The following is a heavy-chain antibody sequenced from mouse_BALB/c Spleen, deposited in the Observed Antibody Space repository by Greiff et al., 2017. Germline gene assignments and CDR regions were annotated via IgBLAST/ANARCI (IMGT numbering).Heavy chain of an antibody. CDR2: INPSTGYT. CDR3: ARLESYYFDY. V-gene: IGHV1-7*01. J-gene: IGHJ2*01. CDR1: GYTFTSYW. Sequence: VKLMESGAELAKPGASVKMSCKASGYTFTSYWMHWVKQRPGQGLEWIGYINPSTGYTEYNQKFKDKATLTADKSSSTAYMQLSSLTSEDSAVYYCARLESYYFDYWGQGTTLTVSS.